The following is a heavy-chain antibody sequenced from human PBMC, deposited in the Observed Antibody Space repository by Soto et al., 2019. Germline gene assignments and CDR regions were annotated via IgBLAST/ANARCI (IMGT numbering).Heavy chain of an antibody. D-gene: IGHD2-15*01. Sequence: QVQLVQSGAEVKKPGASVKVSCKASGYTFTSYTMHWVRQAPGQTLEWMGWINAGNGNTKSSQKFQGRVTITRDTSATTAYMELSSLRPEDTAVYYCARNLVVVVDATRALGYWGQVTLVTVSS. V-gene: IGHV1-3*01. J-gene: IGHJ4*02. CDR2: INAGNGNT. CDR1: GYTFTSYT. CDR3: ARNLVVVVDATRALGY.